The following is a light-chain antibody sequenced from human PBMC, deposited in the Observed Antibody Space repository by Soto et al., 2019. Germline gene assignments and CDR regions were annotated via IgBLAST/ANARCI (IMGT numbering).Light chain of an antibody. CDR1: QSVLYSSNNKNY. J-gene: IGKJ1*01. CDR3: QQHYRPWT. CDR2: WAS. Sequence: DIVMTQSPDSLAVSLGERATINCKSSQSVLYSSNNKNYLAWYQQKPGQPPKLLIYWASTRESGVPDRFSGSGSGTDFTLTISSLQAEDAAVYYCQQHYRPWTFGQGTKVEIK. V-gene: IGKV4-1*01.